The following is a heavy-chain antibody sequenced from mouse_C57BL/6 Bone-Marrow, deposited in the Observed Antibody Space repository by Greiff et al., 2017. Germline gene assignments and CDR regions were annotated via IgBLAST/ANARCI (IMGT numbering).Heavy chain of an antibody. J-gene: IGHJ2*01. CDR3: ARPHYSSLYYFDY. D-gene: IGHD2-5*01. CDR1: GFTFSDYG. V-gene: IGHV5-17*01. CDR2: ISSGSSTI. Sequence: EVQLVESGGGLVKPGGSLKLSCAASGFTFSDYGMPWVRQAPEKGLEWVAYISSGSSTIYYADTVKGRFTISRDNAKNTLFLQMTSLRSEETAMYYCARPHYSSLYYFDYWGQGTTLTVSS.